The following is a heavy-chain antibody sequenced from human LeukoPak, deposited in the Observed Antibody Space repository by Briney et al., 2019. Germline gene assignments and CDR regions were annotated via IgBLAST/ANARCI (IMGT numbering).Heavy chain of an antibody. D-gene: IGHD2-2*01. V-gene: IGHV1-2*02. CDR3: ARGAQVVPAAKRFYYMDV. CDR2: INPNSGGT. CDR1: GYTFTGYY. Sequence: ASVKVSCKASGYTFTGYYMHWVRQAPGQGLEWMGWINPNSGGTNYAQKFQGRVTMTRDTSISTAYMELSRLRSDDTAVYYCARGAQVVPAAKRFYYMDVWGKGTTVTVSS. J-gene: IGHJ6*03.